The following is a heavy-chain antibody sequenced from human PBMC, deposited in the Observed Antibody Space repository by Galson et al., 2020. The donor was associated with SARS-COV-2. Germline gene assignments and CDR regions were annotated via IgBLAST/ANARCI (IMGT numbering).Heavy chain of an antibody. D-gene: IGHD3-10*01. V-gene: IGHV3-30*04. CDR2: ISYDGSNK. CDR1: GFTFSSYA. CDR3: ARDSGSSPGGY. J-gene: IGHJ4*02. Sequence: GGSLRLSCAASGFTFSSYAMHWVRQAPGKGLEWVAVISYDGSNKYYADSVKGRFTISRDNSKNTLYLQMNSLRAEDTAVYYCARDSGSSPGGYWGQGTLVTVSS.